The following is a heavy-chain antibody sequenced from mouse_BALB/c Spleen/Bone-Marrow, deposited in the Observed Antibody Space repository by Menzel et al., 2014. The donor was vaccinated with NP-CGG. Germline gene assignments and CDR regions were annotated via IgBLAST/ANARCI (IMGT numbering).Heavy chain of an antibody. CDR3: VRETRVVADFDY. CDR2: IRFTGYT. Sequence: ESGPDLVKPSQSLSLTCTVTGYSITSGYGWHWIRQFPGNKLDWMDYIRFTGYTDYNPSLKSRISITRDTSKNQFFLQLNSVTTEDTATYYCVRETRVVADFDYWGQGTTLTVSS. CDR1: GYSITSGYG. V-gene: IGHV3-1*02. J-gene: IGHJ2*01. D-gene: IGHD1-1*01.